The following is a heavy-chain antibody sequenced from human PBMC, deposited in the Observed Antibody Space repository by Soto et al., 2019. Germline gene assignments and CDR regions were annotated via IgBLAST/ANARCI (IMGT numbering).Heavy chain of an antibody. CDR1: GGTFSSYA. V-gene: IGHV1-69*13. D-gene: IGHD3-3*01. Sequence: GASVKVSCKASGGTFSSYAISWVRQAPGQGLEWMGGIIPIIGTANYAQKFQGRVTITADESTSTAYMELSSLRSEDTAVYYCARTIFGEEYYYYGMDVWGQGTTVTVSS. CDR3: ARTIFGEEYYYYGMDV. J-gene: IGHJ6*02. CDR2: IIPIIGTA.